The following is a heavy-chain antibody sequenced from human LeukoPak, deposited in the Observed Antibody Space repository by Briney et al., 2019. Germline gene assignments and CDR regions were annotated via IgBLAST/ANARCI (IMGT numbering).Heavy chain of an antibody. CDR2: ISGSGGST. Sequence: GGSLCLSCAASGFTFSSYAMSWVRQAPGKGLEWVGGISGSGGSTFYADSVKGRFTISRDNSKNTLYLQVNSLRAEATAVYYCAKDHYDILTGYYPPKNWGQGTPVTVSS. D-gene: IGHD3-9*01. J-gene: IGHJ4*02. CDR1: GFTFSSYA. CDR3: AKDHYDILTGYYPPKN. V-gene: IGHV3-23*01.